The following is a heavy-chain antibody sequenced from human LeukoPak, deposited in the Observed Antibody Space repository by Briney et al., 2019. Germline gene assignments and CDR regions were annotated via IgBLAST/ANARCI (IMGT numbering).Heavy chain of an antibody. CDR1: GYTFSNFG. D-gene: IGHD5-12*01. J-gene: IGHJ4*02. CDR2: ISGHQGNT. CDR3: ARSDLGTITARPFEY. V-gene: IGHV1-18*01. Sequence: ASVTVSCKASGYTFSNFGMTWVRQAPGQGLEWMGWISGHQGNTKYAQNFQGRVTFTIATSTSTAYIDLGTLRSDDTAIYFCARSDLGTITARPFEYWGQGTLVAVSS.